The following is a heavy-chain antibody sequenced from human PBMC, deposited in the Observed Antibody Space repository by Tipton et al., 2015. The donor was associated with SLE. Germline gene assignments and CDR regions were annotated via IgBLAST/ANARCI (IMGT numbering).Heavy chain of an antibody. D-gene: IGHD5-18*01. J-gene: IGHJ4*02. CDR2: VYQTART. CDR1: GGSVSSGDYS. Sequence: TLSLTCGVSGGSVSSGDYSWSWIRQPPGKGPEWIGSVYQTARTYYNPSLKSRLTISVDTSKNQFALKLTSVTPADTAVYYCARHRGYSIGAEFDYWGQGTLVTVSS. V-gene: IGHV4-30-2*03. CDR3: ARHRGYSIGAEFDY.